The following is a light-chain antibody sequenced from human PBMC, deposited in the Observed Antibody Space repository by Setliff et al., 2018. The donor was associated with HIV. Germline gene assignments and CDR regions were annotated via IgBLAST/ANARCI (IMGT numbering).Light chain of an antibody. V-gene: IGLV2-11*01. CDR2: DVN. J-gene: IGLJ1*01. CDR1: SSDVGAHNY. Sequence: QSALTQSRSVSGSPGQSVTISCTGTSSDVGAHNYVSWYQHHPGKAPKLMIYDVNKRPSGVPDRFSGSKSGNTASLTISALQAEDEADFYCCSYAGNYSYLFGPGTKSPS. CDR3: CSYAGNYSYL.